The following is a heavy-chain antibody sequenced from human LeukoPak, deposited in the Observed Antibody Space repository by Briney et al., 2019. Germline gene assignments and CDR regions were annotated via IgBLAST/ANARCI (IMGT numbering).Heavy chain of an antibody. CDR1: GFTFSDHY. Sequence: GSLRLSCAASGFTFSDHYMTWVRQAPGKGLEWVANIKKDGYERHYVDSVKGRFTISRDNAKNSLYLQMTSLRGEDTAVYYCVQRGLDYWGQGTQVTASS. CDR2: IKKDGYER. J-gene: IGHJ4*02. V-gene: IGHV3-7*01. CDR3: VQRGLDY. D-gene: IGHD6-25*01.